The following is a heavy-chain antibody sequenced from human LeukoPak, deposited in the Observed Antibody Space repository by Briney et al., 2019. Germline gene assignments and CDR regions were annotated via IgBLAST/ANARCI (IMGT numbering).Heavy chain of an antibody. CDR2: INPNSGAT. Sequence: ASVKVSCKASGGTFSSYAISWVRQAPRQGLEWMGWINPNSGATNYAQKFQGWVTMTRDTSISTAYMELSRLRSDDTAVYYCARGLAGSYYYYGMDVWGQGTTVTVSS. V-gene: IGHV1-2*04. CDR1: GGTFSSYA. J-gene: IGHJ6*02. D-gene: IGHD3-10*01. CDR3: ARGLAGSYYYYGMDV.